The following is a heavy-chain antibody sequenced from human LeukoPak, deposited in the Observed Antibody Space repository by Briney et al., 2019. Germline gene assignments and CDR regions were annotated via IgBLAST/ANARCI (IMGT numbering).Heavy chain of an antibody. CDR3: ARDFAAGTTSISDF. Sequence: GGSLRLSCAASGFTFDDYAIHWVRQAPGKGLEWVSGISWNSGSIGYADSVKGRFTISRDNSKNTLYLQMNSLRAEDTALYYCARDFAAGTTSISDFWGQGTLVTVSS. CDR2: ISWNSGSI. J-gene: IGHJ4*02. V-gene: IGHV3-9*01. D-gene: IGHD1-7*01. CDR1: GFTFDDYA.